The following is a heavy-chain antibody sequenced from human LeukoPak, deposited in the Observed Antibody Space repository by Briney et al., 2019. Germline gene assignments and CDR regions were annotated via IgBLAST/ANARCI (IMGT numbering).Heavy chain of an antibody. CDR1: GYKFTTYW. V-gene: IGHV5-51*01. Sequence: GESLKISCKASGYKFTTYWIGWVRQMPGKGLEWMGIIYPGDSDTRYSPSFQGQVTMSADKSISTAYLQWSSLKASDTATYYCASSEAAAHFDYWGQGTLVTV. J-gene: IGHJ4*02. CDR3: ASSEAAAHFDY. D-gene: IGHD6-13*01. CDR2: IYPGDSDT.